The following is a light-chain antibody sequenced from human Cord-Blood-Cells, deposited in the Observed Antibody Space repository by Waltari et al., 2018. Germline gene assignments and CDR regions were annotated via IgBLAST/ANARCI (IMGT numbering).Light chain of an antibody. CDR3: QQSYSTPPT. CDR1: HSISSY. J-gene: IGKJ1*01. Sequence: DIHMTQSPPSLSSSVRDRVTITCRASHSISSYIPWYQQKPGKAPKLLIYAASSLQSGVPSRFSGSGSGTDFTLTISSLQPEDFATYYCQQSYSTPPTFGQGTKVEIK. V-gene: IGKV1-39*01. CDR2: AAS.